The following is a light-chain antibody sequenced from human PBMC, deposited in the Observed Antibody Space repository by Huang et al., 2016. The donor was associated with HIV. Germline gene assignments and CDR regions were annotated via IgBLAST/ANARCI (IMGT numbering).Light chain of an antibody. CDR1: QSVGSY. CDR3: QQRSSGVS. V-gene: IGKV3-11*01. Sequence: VLTQSPATLSWYPGVRVTLSCRASQSVGSYIAWYQQRPGQSPRLLIYDVSNRATGTPVRFSGSGSGTDFTLTISSLESEDFAVYYCQQRSSGVSFGGGTKVQVK. CDR2: DVS. J-gene: IGKJ4*01.